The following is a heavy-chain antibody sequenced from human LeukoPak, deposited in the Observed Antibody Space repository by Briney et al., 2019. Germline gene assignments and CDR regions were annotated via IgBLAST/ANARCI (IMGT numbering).Heavy chain of an antibody. CDR1: GYSFTKYW. Sequence: GESLKISCKGSGYSFTKYWIGWVRQMPGKGLEWMGIIYPGDSETKYSPSFQGQVTISADESINTAYLQWGSLKASDTAMYYCAREFYGGTDYWGQGTLVTVSS. V-gene: IGHV5-51*01. CDR3: AREFYGGTDY. CDR2: IYPGDSET. J-gene: IGHJ4*02. D-gene: IGHD4-17*01.